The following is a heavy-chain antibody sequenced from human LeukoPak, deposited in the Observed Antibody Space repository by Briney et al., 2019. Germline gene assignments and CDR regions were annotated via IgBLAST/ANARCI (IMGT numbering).Heavy chain of an antibody. J-gene: IGHJ3*02. Sequence: SETLSLTCTVSGGSISSGGYYWSRIRQHPGKGLEWIGYIYYSGSTYYNPSLKSRVTISVDTSKNQFSLKLSSVTAADTAVYYCARDLMTTVTTNAFDIWGQGTMVTVSS. V-gene: IGHV4-31*03. CDR3: ARDLMTTVTTNAFDI. CDR1: GGSISSGGYY. CDR2: IYYSGST. D-gene: IGHD4-17*01.